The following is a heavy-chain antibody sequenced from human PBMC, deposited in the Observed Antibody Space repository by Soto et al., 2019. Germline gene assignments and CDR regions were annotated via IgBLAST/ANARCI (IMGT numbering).Heavy chain of an antibody. Sequence: GGSLRLSCAASGFTFSSYAMSWVRQAPGKGLEWVSAISGSGGSTYYADSVKGRFTISRDNSKNTLYLQMNSLRAEDTAVYYCAKPINYDILTGYYSLYFDYWGQETLVTVSS. CDR2: ISGSGGST. CDR1: GFTFSSYA. CDR3: AKPINYDILTGYYSLYFDY. D-gene: IGHD3-9*01. V-gene: IGHV3-23*01. J-gene: IGHJ4*02.